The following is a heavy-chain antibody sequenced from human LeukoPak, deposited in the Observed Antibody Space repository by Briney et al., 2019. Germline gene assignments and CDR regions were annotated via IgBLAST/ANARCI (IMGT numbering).Heavy chain of an antibody. CDR2: FDPEDGET. D-gene: IGHD3-10*01. J-gene: IGHJ4*02. V-gene: IGHV1-24*01. CDR3: ATDDTSRLWFGEFS. CDR1: GYTLTELS. Sequence: GASVKVSCKVSGYTLTELSMHWVRQAPGKGLEGRGGFDPEDGETIYAQKFQGRVTMTEDTSTDTAYMELSSLRSEDTAVYYCATDDTSRLWFGEFSWGQGTLVTVSS.